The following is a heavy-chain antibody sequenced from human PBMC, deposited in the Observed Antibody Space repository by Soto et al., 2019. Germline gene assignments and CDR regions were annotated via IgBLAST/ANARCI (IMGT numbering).Heavy chain of an antibody. CDR3: ARDRVPYCSGGSCYLIESGMDV. Sequence: QVQLQESGPGLVKPSQTLSLTCTVSGGSISSGGYYWSWIRQHPGKGLEWIGYIYYSGSTYYNPCLKSRVTIAVDTSKNQFSLKLSSVTAADTAVYYCARDRVPYCSGGSCYLIESGMDVWGQGTTVTVSS. CDR1: GGSISSGGYY. V-gene: IGHV4-31*03. D-gene: IGHD2-15*01. J-gene: IGHJ6*02. CDR2: IYYSGST.